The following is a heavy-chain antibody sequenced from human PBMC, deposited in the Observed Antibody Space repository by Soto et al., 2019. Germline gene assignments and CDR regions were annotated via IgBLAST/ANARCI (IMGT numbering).Heavy chain of an antibody. V-gene: IGHV3-13*05. CDR1: GFTSSAYD. Sequence: LRLSCAASGFTSSAYDMHWVRQATGKGLEWVSAIGAADDPYYLGSVKGRFTISRENARNSFYLQMNNLRAGDTAVYYCARAYSGRLPRRADYYFAMDVWGQGTTVTVSS. D-gene: IGHD2-21*01. CDR2: IGAADDP. J-gene: IGHJ6*02. CDR3: ARAYSGRLPRRADYYFAMDV.